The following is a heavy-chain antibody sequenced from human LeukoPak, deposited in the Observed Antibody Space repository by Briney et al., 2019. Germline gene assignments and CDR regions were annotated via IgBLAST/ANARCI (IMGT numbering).Heavy chain of an antibody. CDR1: GFTFSSYS. CDR2: ISSSSSTI. V-gene: IGHV3-48*01. CDR3: ARVTYYYDSSGCLDY. D-gene: IGHD3-22*01. Sequence: PGGSLRLSCAASGFTFSSYSMNWVRQAPGKGLEWVSYISSSSSTIYYADSVKGRFTISRDNAKNSLYLQMNSLRAEDTAVYYCARVTYYYDSSGCLDYWGQGTLVTVSS. J-gene: IGHJ4*02.